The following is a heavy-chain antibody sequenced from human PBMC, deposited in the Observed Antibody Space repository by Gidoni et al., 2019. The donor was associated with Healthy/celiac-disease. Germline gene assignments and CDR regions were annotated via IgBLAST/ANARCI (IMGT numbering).Heavy chain of an antibody. CDR1: GGSFSGYY. D-gene: IGHD6-13*01. CDR2: INHSGST. V-gene: IGHV4-34*01. CDR3: ARGPAGWSSSWYFRSGWFDP. Sequence: QVQLQQWGAGLLKPSETLSLTCAVYGGSFSGYYWSWIRQPPGKGLEWIGEINHSGSTNYNPSLKSRVTISVDTSKNQFSLKLSSVTAADTAVYYCARGPAGWSSSWYFRSGWFDPWGQGTLVTVSS. J-gene: IGHJ5*02.